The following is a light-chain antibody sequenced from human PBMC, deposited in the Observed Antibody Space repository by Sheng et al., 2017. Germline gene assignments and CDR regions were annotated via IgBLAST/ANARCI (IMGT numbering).Light chain of an antibody. CDR1: QSFSSSY. V-gene: IGKV3-20*01. J-gene: IGKJ1*01. CDR2: GAS. Sequence: EILMTQSPATLSLSPGERATLSCRASQSFSSSYLTWYQQKPGQAPRLLIYGASTRATGIPDRFSGSGSGTDFTLTISRLEPEDFAVYYCQQYGSSPPWTFGQGTKVEIK. CDR3: QQYGSSPPWT.